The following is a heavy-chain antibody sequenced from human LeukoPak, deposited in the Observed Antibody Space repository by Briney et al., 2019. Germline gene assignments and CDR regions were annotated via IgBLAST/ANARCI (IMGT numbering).Heavy chain of an antibody. Sequence: ASVKVSCKASGYTFTDYYMHWVRQAPGQGLEWMGWINPKSGDTNYAQKFQGRVTMTRDTSISTAYMELSSLRSEDTAVYYCARGPLLAFDIWGQGTMVTVSS. CDR1: GYTFTDYY. CDR3: ARGPLLAFDI. V-gene: IGHV1-2*02. CDR2: INPKSGDT. J-gene: IGHJ3*02. D-gene: IGHD2/OR15-2a*01.